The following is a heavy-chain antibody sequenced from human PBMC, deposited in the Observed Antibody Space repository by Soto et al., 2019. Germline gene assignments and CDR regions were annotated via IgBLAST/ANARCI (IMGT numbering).Heavy chain of an antibody. CDR2: TYYRSKWYN. V-gene: IGHV6-1*01. Sequence: QTLSLTGAISGDSVSSNSAAWNWIRQSPSRGLEWPGRTYYRSKWYNDYAVSVKSRITINPDTSKNQFSLQLNSVTPEDTAVYYCAIEEQWELSYYGTVVRANGTKVTSPQ. CDR3: AIEEQWELSYYGTVV. D-gene: IGHD1-26*01. J-gene: IGHJ6*04. CDR1: GDSVSSNSAA.